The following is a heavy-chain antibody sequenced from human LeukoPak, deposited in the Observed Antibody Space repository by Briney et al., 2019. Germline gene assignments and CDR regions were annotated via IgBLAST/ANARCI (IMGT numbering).Heavy chain of an antibody. CDR1: GFTFSTYG. CDR2: IISGSGVTT. V-gene: IGHV3-23*01. J-gene: IGHJ4*02. D-gene: IGHD3-9*01. Sequence: TGGSLRLSCAASGFTFSTYGMSWVRQAPGKGLEWVSAIISGSGVTTYYADSVKGRFTISRDNSKNTLYLQMNSLRAEDTAVYYCAKDLWAYDILTANDYWGQGTLVTVSS. CDR3: AKDLWAYDILTANDY.